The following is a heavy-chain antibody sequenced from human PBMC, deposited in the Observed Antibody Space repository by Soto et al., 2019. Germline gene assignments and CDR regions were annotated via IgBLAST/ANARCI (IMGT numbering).Heavy chain of an antibody. CDR1: GGTFSSYT. J-gene: IGHJ5*02. CDR3: ARVESPYYYGSGSYQNNWFDP. V-gene: IGHV1-69*02. Sequence: SVKVSCKASGGTFSSYTISWVRQAPGQGLEWMGRIIPILGIANYAQKFQGRVTITADKSTSTAYMELSSLRSEDTAMYYCARVESPYYYGSGSYQNNWFDPWGQGTLVTVSS. CDR2: IIPILGIA. D-gene: IGHD3-10*01.